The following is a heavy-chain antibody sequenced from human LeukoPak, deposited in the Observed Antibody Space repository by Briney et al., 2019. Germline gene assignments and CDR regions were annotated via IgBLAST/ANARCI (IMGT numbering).Heavy chain of an antibody. CDR1: GFTFSDHY. Sequence: PGGSLRLSCAASGFTFSDHYMDCVRQAPGKGLEWVGRSRNSYTTDYAASVKGRFAISRDDSKNSLYLQMTSLKTEDTAVYYCARLYYGSGSHDYWGQGTLVTVSS. V-gene: IGHV3-72*01. CDR3: ARLYYGSGSHDY. J-gene: IGHJ4*02. CDR2: SRNSYTT. D-gene: IGHD3-10*01.